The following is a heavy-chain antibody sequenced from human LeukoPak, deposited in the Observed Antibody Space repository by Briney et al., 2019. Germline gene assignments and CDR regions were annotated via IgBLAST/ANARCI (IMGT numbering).Heavy chain of an antibody. CDR1: GGSISSSSYY. CDR2: IYYSGST. CDR3: ARAATISDAFDI. Sequence: SETLSLTCTVSGGSISSSSYYWGWIRQPPGKGLEWIGSIYYSGSTYYNPSPKSRVTISVDTSKNQFSLKLSSVTAADTAVYYCARAATISDAFDIWGQGTMVTVSS. J-gene: IGHJ3*02. D-gene: IGHD5-24*01. V-gene: IGHV4-39*07.